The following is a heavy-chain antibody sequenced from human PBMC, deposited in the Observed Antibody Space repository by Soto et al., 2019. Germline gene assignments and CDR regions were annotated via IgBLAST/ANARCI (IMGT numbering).Heavy chain of an antibody. CDR3: VKGGWLDV. Sequence: EVQLLESGGGLVQPVGSLRLACAASGFSFSNYEMTWARQAPGKGLEWVAFINPSSGTTHYADSVKGRFTISRDNSKDTLYLQLSSLRVEDTAVYYCVKGGWLDVWGQGTTVTVSS. CDR1: GFSFSNYE. J-gene: IGHJ6*02. V-gene: IGHV3-23*01. CDR2: INPSSGTT. D-gene: IGHD2-15*01.